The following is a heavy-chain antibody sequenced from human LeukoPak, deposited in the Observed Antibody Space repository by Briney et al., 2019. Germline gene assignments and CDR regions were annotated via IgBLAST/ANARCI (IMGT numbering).Heavy chain of an antibody. CDR1: GYTFTSYG. D-gene: IGHD4-17*01. Sequence: ASVKVSCKASGYTFTSYGISWVRQAPGQGLEWMGWMNPNSGNTGYAQKFQGRVTMTRDTSITTAYMELSRLRSDDTAVYYCARGAVTTHSNWFDPWGQGTLVTVSS. CDR2: MNPNSGNT. V-gene: IGHV1-8*02. J-gene: IGHJ5*02. CDR3: ARGAVTTHSNWFDP.